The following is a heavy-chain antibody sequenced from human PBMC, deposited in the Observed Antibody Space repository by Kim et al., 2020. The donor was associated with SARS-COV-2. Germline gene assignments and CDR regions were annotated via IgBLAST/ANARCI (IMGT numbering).Heavy chain of an antibody. CDR3: AKDSLSIILVRGLGPGV. CDR1: GFTFSSYA. J-gene: IGHJ6*02. V-gene: IGHV3-23*01. D-gene: IGHD3-10*01. Sequence: GGSLRLSCVASGFTFSSYAMTWVRQTPGKGLEWVSTISGSGNSTYYADSVKGRFTISRDNSKNTLYLQMNGLRAEDTAVYYCAKDSLSIILVRGLGPGVWGQGTTVTVSS. CDR2: ISGSGNST.